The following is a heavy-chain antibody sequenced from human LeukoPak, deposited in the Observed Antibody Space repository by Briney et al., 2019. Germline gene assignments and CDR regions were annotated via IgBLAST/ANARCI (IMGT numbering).Heavy chain of an antibody. CDR1: GFTFSSYA. CDR3: AKASGGYGVYFDH. Sequence: HPGGSLRLSCAASGFTFSSYAMSWVRQAPGKGLEWVSGISGSGGSTYYADSVKGRFTISRDNSKNTLYLQMNSLRAEDTAVYYCAKASGGYGVYFDHWGQGTLVTVSS. CDR2: ISGSGGST. J-gene: IGHJ4*02. D-gene: IGHD5-12*01. V-gene: IGHV3-23*01.